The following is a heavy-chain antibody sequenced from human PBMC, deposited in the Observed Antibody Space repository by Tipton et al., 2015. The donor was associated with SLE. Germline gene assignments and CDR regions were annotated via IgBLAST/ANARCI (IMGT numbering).Heavy chain of an antibody. CDR1: GESFSVHS. J-gene: IGHJ4*02. D-gene: IGHD1-26*01. CDR2: INHSGST. CDR3: ARGVLGGSYPY. Sequence: TLSLTCIVHGESFSVHSWAWLRQPPGKGLEWIGEINHSGSTNYNPSLKSRVTISVDTSKNQFSLKLSSVTAADTAVYYCARGVLGGSYPYWGQGTLVTVSS. V-gene: IGHV4-34*01.